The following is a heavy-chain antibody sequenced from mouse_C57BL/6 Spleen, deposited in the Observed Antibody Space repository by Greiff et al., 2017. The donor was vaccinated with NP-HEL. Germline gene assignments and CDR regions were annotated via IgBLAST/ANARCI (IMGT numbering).Heavy chain of an antibody. V-gene: IGHV1-55*01. CDR1: GYTFTSYW. CDR2: IYPGSGST. J-gene: IGHJ3*01. Sequence: QVQLKESGAELVKPGASVKMSCKASGYTFTSYWITWVKQRPGQGLEWIGDIYPGSGSTNYNEKFKSKATLTVDTSSSTAYMQLSSLTSEDSAVYYCAREGATSWFAYWGQGTLVTVSA. CDR3: AREGATSWFAY. D-gene: IGHD3-1*01.